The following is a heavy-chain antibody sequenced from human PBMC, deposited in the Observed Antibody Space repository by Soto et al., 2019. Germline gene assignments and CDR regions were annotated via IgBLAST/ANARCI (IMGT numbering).Heavy chain of an antibody. CDR2: ISHDGSYK. CDR3: AKGLLAIVGTTLPRDAFNI. Sequence: PGGSLRLSCAASGFSFTTYVMHWVRQAPGKGLEWVAVISHDGSYKYYGDAVKGRFTISGDTDKNAVYLEMNSLRPEDTAVYYCAKGLLAIVGTTLPRDAFNIWGQGTMVTVSS. D-gene: IGHD1-26*01. J-gene: IGHJ3*02. CDR1: GFSFTTYV. V-gene: IGHV3-30*18.